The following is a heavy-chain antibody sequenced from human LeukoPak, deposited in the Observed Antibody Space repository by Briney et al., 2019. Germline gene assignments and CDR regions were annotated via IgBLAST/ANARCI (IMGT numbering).Heavy chain of an antibody. D-gene: IGHD3-22*01. V-gene: IGHV5-51*01. CDR1: GYSFTSYW. Sequence: GESLKISCKGSGYSFTSYWIGWVRQMPGKGLEWMGIIYPGGSDTRYSPSFQGQVTISADKSISTAYLQWSSLKASDTAMYYCARPHGYYYDSSGYALDYWGQGTLVTVSS. J-gene: IGHJ4*02. CDR2: IYPGGSDT. CDR3: ARPHGYYYDSSGYALDY.